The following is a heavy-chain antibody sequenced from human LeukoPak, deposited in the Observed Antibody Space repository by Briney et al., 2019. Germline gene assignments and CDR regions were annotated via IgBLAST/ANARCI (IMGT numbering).Heavy chain of an antibody. CDR1: GGSISSYY. CDR2: IYYSGST. CDR3: AKEGGYNYGYLDY. V-gene: IGHV4-59*01. Sequence: PSETLSLTCTVSGGSISSYYWSWIRQPPGKGLEWIGYIYYSGSTNYNPSLKSRVTISVDTSKNQFSLKLSSVTAADTAVYYCAKEGGYNYGYLDYWGQGTLVTVSS. D-gene: IGHD5-18*01. J-gene: IGHJ4*02.